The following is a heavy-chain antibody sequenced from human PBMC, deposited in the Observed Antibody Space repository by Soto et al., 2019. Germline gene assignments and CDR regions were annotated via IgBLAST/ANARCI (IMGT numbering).Heavy chain of an antibody. Sequence: QVQLVQSGAEVKKPGASVKVSCRASGYTFTSYVISWVRQAPAQGLEWMGWISAYNGNTNFPQKLQGRVTMTTDTSTSTAYMELRSLRSDDTAVYYCARVVATVAGPYGMDVWGQGTTVTVSS. J-gene: IGHJ6*02. CDR3: ARVVATVAGPYGMDV. D-gene: IGHD6-19*01. V-gene: IGHV1-18*01. CDR1: GYTFTSYV. CDR2: ISAYNGNT.